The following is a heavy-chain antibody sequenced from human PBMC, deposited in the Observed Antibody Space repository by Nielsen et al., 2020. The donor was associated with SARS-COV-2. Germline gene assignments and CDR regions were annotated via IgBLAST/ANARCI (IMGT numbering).Heavy chain of an antibody. CDR2: ISYDGSNK. V-gene: IGHV3-30-3*01. J-gene: IGHJ4*02. D-gene: IGHD3-10*01. CDR3: ARVCGSGPCGDY. Sequence: GGSLRLSCAASGFTFSSYAMHWVRQAPGKGLEWVAVISYDGSNKYYADSVKGRFTISRDNSKNTLYLQMNSLRAEDTAVYYCARVCGSGPCGDYWGQGTLVTVSS. CDR1: GFTFSSYA.